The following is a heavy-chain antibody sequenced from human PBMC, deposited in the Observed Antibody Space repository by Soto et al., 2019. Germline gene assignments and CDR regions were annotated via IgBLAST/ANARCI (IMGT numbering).Heavy chain of an antibody. CDR1: GGSISSGDYY. V-gene: IGHV4-30-4*01. CDR2: IYYSGST. D-gene: IGHD2-2*01. J-gene: IGHJ5*02. CDR3: ARGQVVPSDIPLKCFPP. Sequence: PSETLSLTCTVSGGSISSGDYYWSWIRQPPGKGLEWIGYIYYSGSTYYNPSLRSRVTISVDTSKNQFSLKLSSVTAGDTAVYNSARGQVVPSDIPLKCFPPWGRGPLFTVSP.